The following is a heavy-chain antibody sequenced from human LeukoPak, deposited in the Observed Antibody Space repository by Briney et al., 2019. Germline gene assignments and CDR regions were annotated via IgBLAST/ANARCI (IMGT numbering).Heavy chain of an antibody. D-gene: IGHD2-2*01. CDR1: GYTFTSYG. Sequence: ASVKVSCKASGYTFTSYGISWVRQAPGQGLEWMGWISAYNGNTNYAQKLQGRVTMTTDTTTSTAYMELRSLRSEDTAVYYCASTLPDIVVVPAAHAFDIWGQGTMVTVSS. CDR3: ASTLPDIVVVPAAHAFDI. J-gene: IGHJ3*02. V-gene: IGHV1-18*01. CDR2: ISAYNGNT.